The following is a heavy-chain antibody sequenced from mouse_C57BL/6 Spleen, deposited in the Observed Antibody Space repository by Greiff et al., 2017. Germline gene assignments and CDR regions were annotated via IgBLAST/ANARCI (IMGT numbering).Heavy chain of an antibody. CDR3: ARPQLGSAWFAY. V-gene: IGHV5-17*01. J-gene: IGHJ3*01. CDR2: ISSGSSTI. CDR1: GFTFSDYG. Sequence: EVKLQESGGGLVKPGGSLKLSCAASGFTFSDYGMHWVRQAPEKGLEWVAYISSGSSTIYYADTLKGRFTISRDNAKNTLFLQMTSLRSEDTAMYYCARPQLGSAWFAYWGQGTLVTVSA.